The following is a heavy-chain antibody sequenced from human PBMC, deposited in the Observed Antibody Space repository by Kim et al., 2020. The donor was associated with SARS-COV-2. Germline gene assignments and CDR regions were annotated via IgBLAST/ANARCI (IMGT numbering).Heavy chain of an antibody. J-gene: IGHJ1*01. CDR1: GFTFSSYA. D-gene: IGHD3-9*01. CDR3: AKAGSVDWLLSGYFQH. Sequence: GGSLRLSCAASGFTFSSYAMSWVRQAPGKGLEWVSAISGSGGSTYYADSVKGRFTISRDNSKNTLYLQMNSLRAEDTAVYYCAKAGSVDWLLSGYFQHWGQGTLVTVSS. V-gene: IGHV3-23*01. CDR2: ISGSGGST.